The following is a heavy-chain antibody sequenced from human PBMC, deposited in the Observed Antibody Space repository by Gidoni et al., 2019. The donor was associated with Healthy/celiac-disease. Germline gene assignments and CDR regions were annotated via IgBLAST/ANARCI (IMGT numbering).Heavy chain of an antibody. V-gene: IGHV3-21*01. J-gene: IGHJ4*02. D-gene: IGHD5-12*01. CDR2: ISSSSSYI. CDR1: GFTFSSYS. CDR3: ARGLWEMATIIVLDY. Sequence: EVQLVESGGGLVKPGGSLRLSCAASGFTFSSYSMNWVRQAPGKGLEWVSSISSSSSYIYYADSVKGRFTISRDNAKNSLYLQMNSLRAEDTAVYYCARGLWEMATIIVLDYWGQGTLVTVSS.